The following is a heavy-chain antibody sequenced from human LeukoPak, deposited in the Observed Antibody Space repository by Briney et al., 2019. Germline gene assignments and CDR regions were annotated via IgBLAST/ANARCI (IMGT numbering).Heavy chain of an antibody. CDR3: TSQAAFDP. V-gene: IGHV3-15*01. CDR2: IKSKNVGGTT. J-gene: IGHJ5*02. CDR1: GFTFNNAW. Sequence: PRGSPRLSCAASGFTFNNAWINWVRQAPGKGLEWVGRIKSKNVGGTTDYAAPVKGRFTISRDDSKNTVYLQMNSLKIEDTAVYYCTSQAAFDPWGQGTLVTVSS.